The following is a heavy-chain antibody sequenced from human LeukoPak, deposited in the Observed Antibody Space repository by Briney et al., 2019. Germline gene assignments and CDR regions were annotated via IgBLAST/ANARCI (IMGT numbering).Heavy chain of an antibody. Sequence: GGSLRLSCETSGFTFSDNGMNWVRQAPEKGLEWISYIGSSGNTIFYADSVRGRFTISRDNAKNSLVLQMNSLRVEDAAVYYCVRGLKTAYNYFDYWGQGTLVTVSS. J-gene: IGHJ4*02. CDR1: GFTFSDNG. D-gene: IGHD2-21*02. CDR3: VRGLKTAYNYFDY. CDR2: IGSSGNTI. V-gene: IGHV3-48*04.